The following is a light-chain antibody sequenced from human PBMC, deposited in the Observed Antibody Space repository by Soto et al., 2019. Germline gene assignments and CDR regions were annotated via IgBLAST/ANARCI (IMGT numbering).Light chain of an antibody. V-gene: IGLV2-8*01. Sequence: QSALTQPPSASGSPGQSVTISCTGTSSDVGAYNYVSWYQQHPGGAPKLMIFEVHKRPSGVPDRFSGSKSGNTASLTVSRLQAEDEAHYYCTSYAGSNNLGVFGGGTKVTVL. CDR3: TSYAGSNNLGV. CDR2: EVH. J-gene: IGLJ2*01. CDR1: SSDVGAYNY.